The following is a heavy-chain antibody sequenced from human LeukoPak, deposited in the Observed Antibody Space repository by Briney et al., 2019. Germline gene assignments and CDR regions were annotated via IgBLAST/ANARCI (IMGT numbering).Heavy chain of an antibody. D-gene: IGHD3-22*01. CDR2: INPNSGGT. CDR3: ARDPAIYYESDYYFDY. J-gene: IGHJ4*02. CDR1: GYTFTSYD. Sequence: ASVKVSCKASGYTFTSYDINWVRQATGQGLEWMGWINPNSGGTNYAQKFQGRVTMTRDTSISTAYMELSRLRFDDTAVYYCARDPAIYYESDYYFDYWGQGTLVTVSS. V-gene: IGHV1-2*02.